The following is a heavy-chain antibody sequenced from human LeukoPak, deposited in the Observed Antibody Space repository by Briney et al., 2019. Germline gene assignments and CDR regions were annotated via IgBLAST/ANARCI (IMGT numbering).Heavy chain of an antibody. J-gene: IGHJ4*02. D-gene: IGHD2/OR15-2a*01. CDR1: GGSISSSSYY. V-gene: IGHV4-39*01. CDR3: ARPPVPNIAYVAFDY. CDR2: IYYSGDT. Sequence: SETLTLTCTVSGGSISSSSYYWGWIRQPPGKALEWIGSIYYSGDTYSNPFLKRRVTISVDTSKNQFSLKLSSVTAADTAVYYCARPPVPNIAYVAFDYWGKGILVTVST.